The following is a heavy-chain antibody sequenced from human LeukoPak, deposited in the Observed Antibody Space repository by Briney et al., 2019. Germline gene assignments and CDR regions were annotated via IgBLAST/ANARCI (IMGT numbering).Heavy chain of an antibody. CDR2: IYYSGST. V-gene: IGHV4-59*01. D-gene: IGHD2-15*01. CDR1: GGSISSYY. J-gene: IGHJ3*02. CDR3: ARGGGTGAFDI. Sequence: SETLSLTCTVSGGSISSYYWSWIRQPPGKGLEWIGYIYYSGSTNYNPSLKSRVTISVDTSKNQFSLKLSSVTAADMAVYYCARGGGTGAFDIWGQGTMVTVSS.